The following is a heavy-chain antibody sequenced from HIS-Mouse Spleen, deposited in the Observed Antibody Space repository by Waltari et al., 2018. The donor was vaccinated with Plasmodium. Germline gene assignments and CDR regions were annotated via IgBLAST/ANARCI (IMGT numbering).Heavy chain of an antibody. CDR1: GFPFSSYW. CDR3: ASSWYWYFDL. CDR2: IKQDGSEK. Sequence: EVQLVESGGGLVQPGGSLRLSCAASGFPFSSYWMSWVRQAPGKGLKWVANIKQDGSEKYYVDSVKGRFTISRDNAKNSLYLQMNSLRAEDTAVYYCASSWYWYFDLWGRGTLVTVSS. V-gene: IGHV3-7*01. D-gene: IGHD6-13*01. J-gene: IGHJ2*01.